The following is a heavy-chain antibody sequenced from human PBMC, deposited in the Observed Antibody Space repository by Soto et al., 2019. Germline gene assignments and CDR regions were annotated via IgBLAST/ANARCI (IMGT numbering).Heavy chain of an antibody. D-gene: IGHD6-19*01. V-gene: IGHV3-23*01. Sequence: GGSLRLSCAASGFTFDNYGMSWVRQAPGKGLEWVSSVSGSGGSTYYAASVKGRFTISREYSKNTMYLQMNSLRAEDTAVYFCAKQRGYNSDFFDYWSQGTLVTVSS. CDR1: GFTFDNYG. CDR2: VSGSGGST. CDR3: AKQRGYNSDFFDY. J-gene: IGHJ4*02.